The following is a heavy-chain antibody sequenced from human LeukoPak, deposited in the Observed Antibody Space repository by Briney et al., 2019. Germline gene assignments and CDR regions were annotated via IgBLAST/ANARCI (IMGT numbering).Heavy chain of an antibody. J-gene: IGHJ6*03. V-gene: IGHV3-7*01. D-gene: IGHD3-3*01. Sequence: GGSLRLSCAASGFTFSSYWMSWVRQAPGKGLEWVANIKQDGSEKYYVDSVKGRFTISRDNAKNSLYLQMNSLRAEDTAVYYCARDRAYYDFWSGTDRYYMDVWGKGTTVTVSS. CDR2: IKQDGSEK. CDR1: GFTFSSYW. CDR3: ARDRAYYDFWSGTDRYYMDV.